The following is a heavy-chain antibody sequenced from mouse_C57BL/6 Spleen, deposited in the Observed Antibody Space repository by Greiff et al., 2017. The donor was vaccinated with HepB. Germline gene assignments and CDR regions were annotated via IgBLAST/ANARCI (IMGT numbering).Heavy chain of an antibody. Sequence: QVQLQQPGAELVKPGASVTMSCKASGYTFTSYWITWVKQRPGQGLEWIGDIYPGSGSTNYNEKFKSKATLTVDTSSSTAYMQLSSLTSEDSAVYYCARLDYSNLYYAMDYWGQGTSVTVSS. CDR3: ARLDYSNLYYAMDY. J-gene: IGHJ4*01. D-gene: IGHD2-5*01. CDR1: GYTFTSYW. CDR2: IYPGSGST. V-gene: IGHV1-55*01.